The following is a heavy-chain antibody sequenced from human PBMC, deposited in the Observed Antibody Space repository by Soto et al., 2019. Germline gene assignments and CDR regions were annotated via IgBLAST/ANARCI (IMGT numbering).Heavy chain of an antibody. J-gene: IGHJ4*02. D-gene: IGHD4-17*01. CDR2: IRSKADNYAT. CDR1: GFTFSGSA. V-gene: IGHV3-73*01. Sequence: GGSLRLSCAASGFTFSGSAMHWVRQASGKGLEWVGRIRSKADNYATAYAASVKGRFSISRDDSKNTAYLQMNSLKTEDTAVYYLCRLSYGDFKDYWGQGTLVTVSS. CDR3: CRLSYGDFKDY.